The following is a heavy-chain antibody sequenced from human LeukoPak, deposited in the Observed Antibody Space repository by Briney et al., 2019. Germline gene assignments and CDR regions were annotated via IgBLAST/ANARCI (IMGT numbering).Heavy chain of an antibody. CDR1: GYTFTSYD. V-gene: IGHV1-8*01. J-gene: IGHJ4*02. CDR3: ARGHYDHWTGVY. CDR2: MNPNSGNT. D-gene: IGHD3-3*01. Sequence: GASVKDSCKASGYTFTSYDINWVRQATGQGLEWMGSMNPNSGNTGYAQKFQGRVTMTRNTSISTAYMELSSLRSEDTAVYYCARGHYDHWTGVYWGQGTLVTVSS.